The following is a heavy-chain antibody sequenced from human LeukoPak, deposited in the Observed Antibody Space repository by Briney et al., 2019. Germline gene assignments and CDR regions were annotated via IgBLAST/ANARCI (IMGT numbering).Heavy chain of an antibody. V-gene: IGHV4-34*01. D-gene: IGHD5-18*01. CDR1: GGSFSGYY. CDR3: ARVAKQSGYSYGLLVPYFDY. Sequence: PSETLSLTCAVYGGSFSGYYWSWIRQPPGKGLEWIGEINHSGSTYYNPSLQSRVTISVDTSKNQFSLKLSSVTAADTAVYYCARVAKQSGYSYGLLVPYFDYWGQGTLVTVSS. CDR2: INHSGST. J-gene: IGHJ4*02.